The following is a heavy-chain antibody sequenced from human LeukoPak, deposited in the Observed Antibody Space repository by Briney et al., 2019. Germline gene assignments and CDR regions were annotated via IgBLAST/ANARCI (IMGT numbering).Heavy chain of an antibody. Sequence: GRSLRLSCAASGFTFSSYAMSWVRQAPGKGLEWVSAISGGGINTYYADSVRGRFTISRDNSKNTLYLQMSSLRAEDTAVYYCVKRAWIQLWDYGMDVWGQGTTVTVS. J-gene: IGHJ6*02. CDR1: GFTFSSYA. CDR3: VKRAWIQLWDYGMDV. CDR2: ISGGGINT. V-gene: IGHV3-23*01. D-gene: IGHD5-18*01.